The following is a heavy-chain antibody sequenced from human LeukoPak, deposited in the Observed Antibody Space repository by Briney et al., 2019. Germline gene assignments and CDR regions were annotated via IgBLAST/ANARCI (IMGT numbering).Heavy chain of an antibody. J-gene: IGHJ5*02. CDR1: GGSISSYY. D-gene: IGHD3-3*01. CDR2: IYYSGST. V-gene: IGHV4-59*01. CDR3: ASLHDFWSPFDP. Sequence: SETLSLTCTASGGSISSYYWSWIRQPPGKGLEWIGYIYYSGSTNYNPSLKSRVTISVDTSKNQFSLKLSSVTAADTAVYYCASLHDFWSPFDPWGQGTLVTVSS.